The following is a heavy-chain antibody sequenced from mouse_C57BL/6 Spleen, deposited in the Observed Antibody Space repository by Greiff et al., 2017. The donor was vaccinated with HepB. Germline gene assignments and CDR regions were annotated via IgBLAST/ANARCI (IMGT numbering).Heavy chain of an antibody. J-gene: IGHJ2*01. Sequence: EVQLKQSGGGLVQPGGSMKLSCVASGFTFSNYWMNWVRQSPEKGLEWVAQIRLKSDNYATHYAESVKGRFTISRDDSKSSVYLQMNNLRAEDTGIYYCTGYDAYWGQGTTLTVSS. CDR1: GFTFSNYW. V-gene: IGHV6-3*01. D-gene: IGHD2-12*01. CDR3: TGYDAY. CDR2: IRLKSDNYAT.